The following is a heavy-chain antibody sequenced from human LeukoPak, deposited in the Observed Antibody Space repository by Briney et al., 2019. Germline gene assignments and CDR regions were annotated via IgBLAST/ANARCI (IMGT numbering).Heavy chain of an antibody. CDR3: AGGYSYGYY. CDR2: IRGSGIRT. D-gene: IGHD5-18*01. CDR1: GFTFSSYG. V-gene: IGHV3-23*01. Sequence: PGGTLRLSCAASGFTFSSYGMSWVRQAPGKGLEWVSAIRGSGIRTYYADSVNGRFTISRDNSKNTLYLQMNSLRAEDTAMYYCAGGYSYGYYWGQGTLVTVSS. J-gene: IGHJ4*02.